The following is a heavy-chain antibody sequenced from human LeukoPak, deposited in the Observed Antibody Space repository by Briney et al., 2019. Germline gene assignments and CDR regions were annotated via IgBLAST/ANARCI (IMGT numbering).Heavy chain of an antibody. CDR1: GFTFRNAW. CDR2: IKSKTDRGTT. D-gene: IGHD1-26*01. J-gene: IGHJ4*02. Sequence: GGSLRHSCVVSGFTFRNAWMSWVRQAPGKGLEGVGRIKSKTDRGTTDYTAPVKGRFTISRDDSENTLYLQMNSLKTEDTAVYYCAASRSPRGATDYWGQGTLVTVSS. V-gene: IGHV3-15*01. CDR3: AASRSPRGATDY.